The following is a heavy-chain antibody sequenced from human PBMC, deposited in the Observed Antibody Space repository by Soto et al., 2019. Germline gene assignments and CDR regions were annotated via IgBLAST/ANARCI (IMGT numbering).Heavy chain of an antibody. J-gene: IGHJ3*02. Sequence: GGSLRLSCAASGFTFSSYGMHWVRQAPGKGLEWVAVIWYDGSNKYYADSVKGRFTISRDNSKNTLYLQMNSLRAEDTAVYYCANTLAADDAFDIWGQGTMVTVSS. CDR2: IWYDGSNK. D-gene: IGHD6-25*01. V-gene: IGHV3-33*06. CDR1: GFTFSSYG. CDR3: ANTLAADDAFDI.